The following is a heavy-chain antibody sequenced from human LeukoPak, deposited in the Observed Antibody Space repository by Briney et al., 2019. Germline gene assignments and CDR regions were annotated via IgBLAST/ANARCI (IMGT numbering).Heavy chain of an antibody. Sequence: NPSETLSLTCTVSGGSISGFYWSWFRQPPGKGLELIGNLYSSGSTYNPSLKSRVTISGDTSNNQFSLNLSSVTAADTAVYYCAIHDGVYWGQGTLVTVSS. V-gene: IGHV4-59*08. D-gene: IGHD3-16*01. J-gene: IGHJ4*02. CDR1: GGSISGFY. CDR2: LYSSGST. CDR3: AIHDGVY.